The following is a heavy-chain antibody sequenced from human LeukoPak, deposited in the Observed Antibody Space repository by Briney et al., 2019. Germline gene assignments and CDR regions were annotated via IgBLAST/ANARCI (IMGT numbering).Heavy chain of an antibody. Sequence: GGSLRLSCAFSGFTFDDYAMHWVRQAPGKGLEWVSGISWNSGSIGYADSVKGRFTISRDNAKNSLYLQMNSLRAEDMALYYCAKASYEGAFDIWGQGTMVTVSS. V-gene: IGHV3-9*03. CDR1: GFTFDDYA. D-gene: IGHD5-12*01. CDR3: AKASYEGAFDI. CDR2: ISWNSGSI. J-gene: IGHJ3*02.